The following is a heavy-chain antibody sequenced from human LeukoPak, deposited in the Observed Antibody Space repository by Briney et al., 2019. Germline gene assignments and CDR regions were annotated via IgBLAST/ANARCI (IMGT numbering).Heavy chain of an antibody. J-gene: IGHJ3*02. CDR3: ARVSTNVVEPGAPPGAFDI. V-gene: IGHV4-38-2*01. CDR1: GYSISSGHF. CDR2: IYHSGRT. Sequence: AETLSLTCAVSGYSISSGHFWGWIRQPPGKGLEWIGIIYHSGRTYYNPSLKSRVTISVDTSKKQFSLKLNSVIAADTAVYYCARVSTNVVEPGAPPGAFDIWGQGTMVTVSS. D-gene: IGHD2-2*01.